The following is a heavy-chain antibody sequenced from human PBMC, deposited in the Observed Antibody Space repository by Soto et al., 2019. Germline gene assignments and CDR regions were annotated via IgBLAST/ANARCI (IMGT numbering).Heavy chain of an antibody. CDR2: ISGSGGST. J-gene: IGHJ6*02. D-gene: IGHD4-17*01. V-gene: IGHV3-23*01. CDR3: AKDLNRLQGDYGYYYYYGMDV. Sequence: GGSLRLSCATSGFTVSSNYMSWVRQAPGKGLEWVSAISGSGGSTYYADSVKGRFTISRDNSKNTLYLQMNSLRAEDTAVYYCAKDLNRLQGDYGYYYYYGMDVWGQGTTVTVSS. CDR1: GFTVSSNY.